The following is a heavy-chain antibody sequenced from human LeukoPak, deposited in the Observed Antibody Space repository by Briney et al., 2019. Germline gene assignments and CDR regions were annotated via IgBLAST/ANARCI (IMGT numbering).Heavy chain of an antibody. CDR1: GGSISSSSYY. Sequence: SETLSLTCTVSGGSISSSSYYWGWIRQPPGKGLEWIGSIYYSGSTYYNPSLKSRVTISVDTSKNQFSLKLSSVTAADTAVYYCARHPCSSTSCYYYYMDVWGKGTTVTISS. D-gene: IGHD2-2*01. CDR2: IYYSGST. CDR3: ARHPCSSTSCYYYYMDV. J-gene: IGHJ6*03. V-gene: IGHV4-39*01.